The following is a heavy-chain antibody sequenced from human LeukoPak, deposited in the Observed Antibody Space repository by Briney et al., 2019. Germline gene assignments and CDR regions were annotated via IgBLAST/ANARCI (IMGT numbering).Heavy chain of an antibody. CDR3: ARENSGSYREFDY. CDR2: IYTSEST. Sequence: SETLSLTCTVSGGSISSYYWSWIRQPAGKGLEWIGRIYTSESTNYNASLKSRVSMSVATSKKQFSLKLSSVTAADTAVFYCARENSGSYREFDYWGQGTLVTVSS. D-gene: IGHD1-26*01. CDR1: GGSISSYY. V-gene: IGHV4-4*07. J-gene: IGHJ4*02.